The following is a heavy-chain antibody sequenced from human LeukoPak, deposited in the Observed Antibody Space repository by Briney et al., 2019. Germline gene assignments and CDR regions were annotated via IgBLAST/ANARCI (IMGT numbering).Heavy chain of an antibody. CDR3: AKGLDSSNRRIAATGVSFDP. J-gene: IGHJ5*02. V-gene: IGHV3-23*01. D-gene: IGHD6-13*01. CDR1: GFTFSSYA. CDR2: TCGSGVRT. Sequence: PGGSLRLSCAASGFTFSSYAMSWVRQAPGKGPEWVSVTCGSGVRTYYADSVKGRFTISRDNSKNTLYLQMNSLRAEDTAVYYCAKGLDSSNRRIAATGVSFDPWGQGTLVTVAS.